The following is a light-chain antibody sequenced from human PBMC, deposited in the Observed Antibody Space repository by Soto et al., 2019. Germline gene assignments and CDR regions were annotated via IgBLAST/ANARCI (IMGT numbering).Light chain of an antibody. CDR1: QSVSSSY. Sequence: EIVLTQSPGTLSLSPGERATLSCRASQSVSSSYLAWYQQKPGQAPRLLIYGASSRANGIPDRFSGSGSGTDFTRTISRLEPEDFAVYYCQQYGSSRTFGQGTKVEIK. CDR3: QQYGSSRT. J-gene: IGKJ1*01. V-gene: IGKV3-20*01. CDR2: GAS.